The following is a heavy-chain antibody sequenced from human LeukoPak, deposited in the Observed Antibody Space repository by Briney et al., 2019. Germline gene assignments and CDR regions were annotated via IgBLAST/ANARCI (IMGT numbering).Heavy chain of an antibody. Sequence: SETLSLTCTVSGGSISSSSYYRGGIRQPPGKRLGWIASFYYTGSTYYNPSLNSRFTISVASSKYPVLLKLSPVTAAVTAWDYWARLHAPSSGWSLGSYYVMEVWGQGTTVTVSS. CDR3: ARLHAPSSGWSLGSYYVMEV. D-gene: IGHD6-19*01. V-gene: IGHV4-39*01. CDR2: FYYTGST. CDR1: GGSISSSSYY. J-gene: IGHJ6*02.